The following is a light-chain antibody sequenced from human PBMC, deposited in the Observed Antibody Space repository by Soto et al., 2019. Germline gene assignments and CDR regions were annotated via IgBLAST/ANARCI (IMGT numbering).Light chain of an antibody. CDR1: SSDVGANNF. CDR3: SSYANTYNWV. V-gene: IGLV2-14*01. CDR2: GVT. Sequence: QSALTQPASVSGSPEQSITISCTGTSSDVGANNFVSWYQQHPGKAPKLLIYGVTNRPSGVSNRFSGSKSGNTASLSISGLQADDDGDYYCSSYANTYNWVFGGGTKVTVL. J-gene: IGLJ3*02.